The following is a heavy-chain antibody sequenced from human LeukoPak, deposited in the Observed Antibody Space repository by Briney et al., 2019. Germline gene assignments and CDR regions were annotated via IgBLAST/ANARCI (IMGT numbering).Heavy chain of an antibody. Sequence: GGSLRLSCAASGFTFISNAMSWVRQAPGKGLEWVSGISESGGSTYYADSVKGRFTISRDNSKNTLYLQMNSLRAEDRAVYYCGKGRDSSSWYAFDYWGQGTLVTVSS. CDR2: ISESGGST. D-gene: IGHD6-13*01. CDR1: GFTFISNA. J-gene: IGHJ4*02. V-gene: IGHV3-23*01. CDR3: GKGRDSSSWYAFDY.